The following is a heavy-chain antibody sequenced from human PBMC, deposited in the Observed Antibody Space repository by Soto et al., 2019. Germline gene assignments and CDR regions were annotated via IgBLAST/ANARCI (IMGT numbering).Heavy chain of an antibody. V-gene: IGHV1-2*02. CDR3: ARGGITVCRVIDY. J-gene: IGHJ4*02. CDR1: GYTFTDYY. CDR2: IHSKSGGT. D-gene: IGHD3-3*01. Sequence: ASVKVSCKASGYTFTDYYVHWVRQAPGQGLEWMGWIHSKSGGTNYAQKFQGRVTMTRDTSISTAYMELSRLTYDDTAVYYCARGGITVCRVIDYWGQGTPGTVSS.